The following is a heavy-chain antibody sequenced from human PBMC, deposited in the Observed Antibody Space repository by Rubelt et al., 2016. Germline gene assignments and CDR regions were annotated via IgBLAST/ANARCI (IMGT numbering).Heavy chain of an antibody. Sequence: QVQLVQSGAEVKKPGASVKVACKASGYTFTSYGISWVRQSPGQGLEWMGWISAYNGNTNYAQKLQGRVTMTTDTSTSTAYMELRSLRSDDTAVYYCARDGAFPLGSGFEKRSDYWGQGTLVTVSS. V-gene: IGHV1-18*01. D-gene: IGHD3-10*01. CDR2: ISAYNGNT. CDR3: ARDGAFPLGSGFEKRSDY. J-gene: IGHJ4*02. CDR1: GYTFTSYG.